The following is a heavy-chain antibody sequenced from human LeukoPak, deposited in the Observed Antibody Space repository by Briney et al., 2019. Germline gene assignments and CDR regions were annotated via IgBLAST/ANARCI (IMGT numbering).Heavy chain of an antibody. J-gene: IGHJ4*02. CDR1: GGTFSSYA. CDR2: IIPIFGTA. V-gene: IGHV1-69*05. CDR3: ASGLGATHFDY. Sequence: ASVKVSCKASGGTFSSYAISWVRQAPGQGLEWMGGIIPIFGTANYAQKFQGRVTITTDESTSTAYMELSSLRSEVTAVYYCASGLGATHFDYWGQGTLVTVSS. D-gene: IGHD1-26*01.